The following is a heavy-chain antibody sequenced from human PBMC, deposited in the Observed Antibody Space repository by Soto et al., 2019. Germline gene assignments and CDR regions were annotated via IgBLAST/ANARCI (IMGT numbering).Heavy chain of an antibody. CDR3: ARNGYDIVVVPAAMEWFDP. V-gene: IGHV1-46*03. J-gene: IGHJ5*02. D-gene: IGHD2-2*01. CDR1: GYTFTSYY. Sequence: QVQLVQSGAEVKKPGASVKVSCKASGYTFTSYYMHWVRQAPGQGLEWMGIINPSGGSTSYAQKFQGRVTMTRDTSTSTGYMELSSLRSEDTAVYYCARNGYDIVVVPAAMEWFDPWGQGTLVTVSS. CDR2: INPSGGST.